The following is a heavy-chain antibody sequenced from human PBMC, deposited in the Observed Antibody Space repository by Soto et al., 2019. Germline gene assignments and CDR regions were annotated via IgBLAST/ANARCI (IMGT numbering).Heavy chain of an antibody. Sequence: QVQLQQWGAGLLKPSETLSLTCAVYGGSFSTDYWSWIRQPTGKGLEWIGEMTPSGGTNDNPSLKLRVTISVATSMNQFSLKLSSVTAADPAVYYCARVLAARASRDFDYWGQGTLVTVSS. V-gene: IGHV4-34*01. CDR2: MTPSGGT. D-gene: IGHD6-6*01. CDR3: ARVLAARASRDFDY. CDR1: GGSFSTDY. J-gene: IGHJ4*02.